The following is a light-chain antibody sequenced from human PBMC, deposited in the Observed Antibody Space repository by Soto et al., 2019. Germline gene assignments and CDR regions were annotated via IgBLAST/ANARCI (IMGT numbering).Light chain of an antibody. V-gene: IGLV4-69*01. J-gene: IGLJ2*01. Sequence: QPVLTQSPSASASLGASVKLTCTLSSGHSTYAIAWHQQQPQKGPRYLMKLNSDGSHSKGDGIPDRLSGSSSGAERYLTVSSLQSEDEDDYYCQTWGAGILVFGGGTKLTVL. CDR1: SGHSTYA. CDR3: QTWGAGILV. CDR2: LNSDGSH.